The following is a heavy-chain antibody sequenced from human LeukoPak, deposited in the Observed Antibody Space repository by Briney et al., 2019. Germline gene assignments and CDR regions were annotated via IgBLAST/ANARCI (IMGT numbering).Heavy chain of an antibody. CDR2: IHGGGDVT. V-gene: IGHV3-23*01. D-gene: IGHD3-16*02. CDR3: AKALSSSFYYFDL. Sequence: GGSLRLSCAASGFTFSGYSMNWVRQAPEKGLEWVSTIHGGGDVTYYADSVKGRFTISRDNSRNTLYLQMNSLRAEDTAVYYCAKALSSSFYYFDLGGRGTLVTVSS. CDR1: GFTFSGYS. J-gene: IGHJ2*01.